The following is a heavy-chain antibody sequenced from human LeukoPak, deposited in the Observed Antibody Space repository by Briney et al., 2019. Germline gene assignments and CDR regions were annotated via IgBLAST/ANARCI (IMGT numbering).Heavy chain of an antibody. D-gene: IGHD3-3*01. CDR1: GGTFSSYA. Sequence: ASVKVSCKASGGTFSSYAISWVRQAPGQGLEWMGGIIPIFGTANYAQKFQGRVMITTDESTSTAYMELSSLRSEDTAVYYCAGTSRLRFLEVYYYYMDVWGKGTTVTVSS. CDR2: IIPIFGTA. CDR3: AGTSRLRFLEVYYYYMDV. V-gene: IGHV1-69*05. J-gene: IGHJ6*03.